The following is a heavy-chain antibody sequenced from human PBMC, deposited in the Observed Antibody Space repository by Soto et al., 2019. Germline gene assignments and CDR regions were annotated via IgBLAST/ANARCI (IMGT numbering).Heavy chain of an antibody. CDR2: MQYGGIT. D-gene: IGHD3-10*01. CDR3: ARPRIRGVINFYFDY. Sequence: QLQLQESGPGLVKPSETLSLACTVSGDSISSTTHYWAWIRQSPGKGLGWIGSMQYGGITYYSPSLKDLLTMSVDTSNNKFSLRLTSVTAADTAVYYCARPRIRGVINFYFDYWGQGTLVTVSS. CDR1: GDSISSTTHY. J-gene: IGHJ4*02. V-gene: IGHV4-39*01.